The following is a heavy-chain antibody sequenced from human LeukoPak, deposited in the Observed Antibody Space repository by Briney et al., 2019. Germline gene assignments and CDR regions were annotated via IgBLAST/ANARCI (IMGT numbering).Heavy chain of an antibody. CDR3: ARHVGQWPFA. J-gene: IGHJ4*02. D-gene: IGHD6-19*01. Sequence: SSETLSLTCAVYGGSFSGYYWSWIRQPPGKGLEWIGEINHSGSTNYNPSLKSRVTISVDTSKNQFSLKLSSVTAADTAVYYCARHVGQWPFAWGQGTLVTVSS. V-gene: IGHV4-34*01. CDR1: GGSFSGYY. CDR2: INHSGST.